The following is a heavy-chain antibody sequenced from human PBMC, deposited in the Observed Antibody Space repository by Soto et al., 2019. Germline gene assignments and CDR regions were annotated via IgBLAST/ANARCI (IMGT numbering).Heavy chain of an antibody. V-gene: IGHV3-49*03. Sequence: GGSLRLSCTGSGFTFGNNAMTWFRQAPGKGLEWVGFIRSKNYGRTTEYAASVQGRFTISRDDSKGIAYLEMNSLTTDDTAVYYCSRPSYYYDSSGFEPGAFDIWGQGTMVTVSS. J-gene: IGHJ3*02. D-gene: IGHD3-22*01. CDR3: SRPSYYYDSSGFEPGAFDI. CDR1: GFTFGNNA. CDR2: IRSKNYGRTT.